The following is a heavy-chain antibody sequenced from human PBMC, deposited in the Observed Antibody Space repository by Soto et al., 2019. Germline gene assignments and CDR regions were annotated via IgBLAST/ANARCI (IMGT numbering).Heavy chain of an antibody. CDR1: GFTFSDYG. V-gene: IGHV3-33*01. CDR3: ARDWGGPTRTRCVAPDY. Sequence: QEQLVESGGGVVQPGRSLRLSCEASGFTFSDYGWHGVRQAPGKGLEGVAVIWYDGSDKYYTDSVKGRFTISRDNSKKTLYLQMNSLRADDTAVYYCARDWGGPTRTRCVAPDYWGQGTLVTVSS. D-gene: IGHD2-21*01. J-gene: IGHJ4*02. CDR2: IWYDGSDK.